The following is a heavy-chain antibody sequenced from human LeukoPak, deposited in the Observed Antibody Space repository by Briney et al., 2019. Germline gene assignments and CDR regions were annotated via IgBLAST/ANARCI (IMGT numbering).Heavy chain of an antibody. CDR2: ISGSGAGK. J-gene: IGHJ3*02. CDR3: AKAAYGDYAGAFDI. Sequence: GGSLRLSCAASGFAFDIYWMTWVRQAPGKGLEWVSSISGSGAGKFYAAPVKGRFTTSRDNSKNTLYVQMNSLRAEDTAVYYCAKAAYGDYAGAFDIWGQGTMVIVSS. CDR1: GFAFDIYW. D-gene: IGHD4-17*01. V-gene: IGHV3-23*01.